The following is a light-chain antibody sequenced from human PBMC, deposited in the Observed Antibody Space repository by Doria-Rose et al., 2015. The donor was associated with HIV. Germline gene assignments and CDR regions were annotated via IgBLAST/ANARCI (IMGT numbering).Light chain of an antibody. CDR3: QQSYSTPLT. Sequence: DIRVTQSPSSLSASVGDRVTITCRASQSTGSFLNWYQQKPGKAPKLLIYAASSLHNGVPSRFSGSGSGTDFTLTISSLQPEDFATYFCQQSYSTPLTFGGGTKVEIK. CDR1: QSTGSF. CDR2: AAS. V-gene: IGKV1-39*01. J-gene: IGKJ4*01.